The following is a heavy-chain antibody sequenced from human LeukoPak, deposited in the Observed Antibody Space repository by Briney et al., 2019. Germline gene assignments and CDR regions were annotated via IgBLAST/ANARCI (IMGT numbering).Heavy chain of an antibody. V-gene: IGHV4-38-2*02. D-gene: IGHD6-13*01. Sequence: SETLSLTCNVSYYSIARGYYWGWIRQPPGKGLEWIGNIYHSGSTYYNPSLKSRVTISVDTSKNQFSLKLSSVTAADAAVYYCARDSIAAVVDYWGQGTLVTVSS. CDR3: ARDSIAAVVDY. J-gene: IGHJ4*02. CDR2: IYHSGST. CDR1: YYSIARGYY.